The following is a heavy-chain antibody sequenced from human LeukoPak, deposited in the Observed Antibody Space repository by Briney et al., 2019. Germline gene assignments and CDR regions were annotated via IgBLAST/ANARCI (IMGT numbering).Heavy chain of an antibody. Sequence: PGGSLRLSCAASGFTFSSYSMNWVRQAPGKGLEWVSYISSSSSNIYYADSVKGRFTISRDNAKNSLYLQMNSLRDEDTAVYYCARIYGDAKGRNRDFDYWGQGTLVTVSS. CDR2: ISSSSSNI. D-gene: IGHD4-17*01. V-gene: IGHV3-48*02. CDR3: ARIYGDAKGRNRDFDY. CDR1: GFTFSSYS. J-gene: IGHJ4*02.